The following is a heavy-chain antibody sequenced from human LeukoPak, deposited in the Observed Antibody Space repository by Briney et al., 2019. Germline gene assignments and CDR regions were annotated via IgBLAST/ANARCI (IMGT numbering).Heavy chain of an antibody. V-gene: IGHV3-7*01. D-gene: IGHD4-23*01. J-gene: IGHJ4*02. CDR2: IKQDGSEK. CDR3: ARDLRATVVTPFDY. CDR1: GFTFSSYW. Sequence: PGGSLRLSCAASGFTFSSYWMSWVRQAPGKGLEWVANIKQDGSEKYYVDSVKGRFTISRDNAKNSLYLQMNSLRAEDTAVYYCARDLRATVVTPFDYWGQGTLVTVSS.